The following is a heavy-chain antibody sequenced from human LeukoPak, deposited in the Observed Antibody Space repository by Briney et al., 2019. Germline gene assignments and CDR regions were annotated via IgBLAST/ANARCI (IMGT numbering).Heavy chain of an antibody. V-gene: IGHV1-46*01. CDR3: ARDRRYCSGGSCYDGAFDI. Sequence: ASVKVSCKASGYTFTSYYMHWVRQAPGQGLEWMGIINPSGGSTSYAQKLQGRVTMTTDTSTSTAYMELSSLRSEDTAVYYCARDRRYCSGGSCYDGAFDIWGQGTMVTVSS. D-gene: IGHD2-15*01. CDR2: INPSGGST. J-gene: IGHJ3*02. CDR1: GYTFTSYY.